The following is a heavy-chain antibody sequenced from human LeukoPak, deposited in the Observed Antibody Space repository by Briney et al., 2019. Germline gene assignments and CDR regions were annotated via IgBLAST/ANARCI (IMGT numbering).Heavy chain of an antibody. V-gene: IGHV3-9*01. CDR2: ISWNSGSI. CDR1: GFTFDDYA. Sequence: GRSLRLSCAASGFTFDDYAMHWVRHAPGKGLEWVSGISWNSGSIGYADSVKGRFTISRDNAKNSLYLQMNSLRAEDTAVYYCAKDATVGAAYFDYWGQGTLVTVSS. J-gene: IGHJ4*02. D-gene: IGHD1-26*01. CDR3: AKDATVGAAYFDY.